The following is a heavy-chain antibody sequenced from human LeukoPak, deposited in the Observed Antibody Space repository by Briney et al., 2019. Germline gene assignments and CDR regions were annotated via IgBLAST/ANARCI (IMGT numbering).Heavy chain of an antibody. J-gene: IGHJ3*02. CDR1: GGSISSGSYY. Sequence: PSETLSLTCTVSGGSISSGSYYWSWIRQPPGKGLEWIGYIYYSGSTNYNPSLKSRVTISVDTSKNQFSLKLSSVTAADTAVYYCARRNRPRYLEWLLYAFDIWGQGTMVTVSS. D-gene: IGHD3-3*01. CDR3: ARRNRPRYLEWLLYAFDI. V-gene: IGHV4-61*01. CDR2: IYYSGST.